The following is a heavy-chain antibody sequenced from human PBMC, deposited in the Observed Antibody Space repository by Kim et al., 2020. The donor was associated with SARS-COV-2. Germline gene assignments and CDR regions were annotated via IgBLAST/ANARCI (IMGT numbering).Heavy chain of an antibody. CDR3: ARDSYYDSSGYPPDAFDI. J-gene: IGHJ3*02. Sequence: GGSLRLSCAASGFTFSSYSMNWVRQAPGKGLEWVSSISSSSSYIYYADSVKGRFTISRDNAKNSLYLQMNSLRAEDTAVYYCARDSYYDSSGYPPDAFDIWGQGTMVTVSS. CDR2: ISSSSSYI. CDR1: GFTFSSYS. D-gene: IGHD3-22*01. V-gene: IGHV3-21*01.